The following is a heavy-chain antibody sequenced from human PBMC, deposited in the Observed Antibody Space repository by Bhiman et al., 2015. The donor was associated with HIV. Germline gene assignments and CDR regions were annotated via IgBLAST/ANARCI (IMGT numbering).Heavy chain of an antibody. CDR3: ATLHYYDSSGSPYYYFGMDV. Sequence: QVQLVESGGGVVQPGRSLRLSCAASGFIFSSYGMHWVRQAPGKGLEWVAFIRYDGRNKNYADSVKGRFTISRDNSKNTLYLQMNSLRAEDTAVYYCATLHYYDSSGSPYYYFGMDVWGQGTTVTVSS. CDR2: IRYDGRNK. J-gene: IGHJ6*02. V-gene: IGHV3-30*02. D-gene: IGHD3-22*01. CDR1: GFIFSSYG.